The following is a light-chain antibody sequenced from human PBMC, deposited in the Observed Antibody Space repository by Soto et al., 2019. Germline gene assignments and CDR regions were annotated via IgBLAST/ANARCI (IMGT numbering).Light chain of an antibody. CDR3: GSFTTVNTFV. J-gene: IGLJ1*01. Sequence: QSALTQPPSVSGSPGQSVTISCTGTSSDVGSYNRVSWYQQPPGTAPKLMIYEVSDRPSGVPDRFSGSKSGNTASLTISGLQPEDEADYYCGSFTTVNTFVFGPGTKVTVL. V-gene: IGLV2-18*02. CDR2: EVS. CDR1: SSDVGSYNR.